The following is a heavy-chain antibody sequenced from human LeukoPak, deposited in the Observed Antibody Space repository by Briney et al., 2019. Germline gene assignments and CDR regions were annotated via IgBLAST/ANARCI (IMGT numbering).Heavy chain of an antibody. CDR3: ARSTTVTPKIFDY. Sequence: GASVKVSCKASGYTFTGYYMHWVRQAPGQGLEWMGWINPNSGGTNYAQKFQGRVTMTRDTSISTAYMELSRLRSDDTAVYYCARSTTVTPKIFDYWGQGTLVTVSS. J-gene: IGHJ4*02. CDR1: GYTFTGYY. V-gene: IGHV1-2*02. D-gene: IGHD4-17*01. CDR2: INPNSGGT.